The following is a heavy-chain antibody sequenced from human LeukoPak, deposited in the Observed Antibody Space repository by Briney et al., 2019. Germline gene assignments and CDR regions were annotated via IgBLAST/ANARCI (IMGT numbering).Heavy chain of an antibody. V-gene: IGHV3-21*01. CDR1: GFSFTSHW. D-gene: IGHD2-15*01. CDR2: ISGSSSYI. J-gene: IGHJ4*02. Sequence: PGGSLRLSCAASGFSFTSHWMNWVRQAPGKGLEWVSSISGSSSYIYYADSLKGRFTVSRDNARNSLYLQMNSLRAEDTAVYYCARDRIPYCSGGSCSYLDYWGQGTLVTVSS. CDR3: ARDRIPYCSGGSCSYLDY.